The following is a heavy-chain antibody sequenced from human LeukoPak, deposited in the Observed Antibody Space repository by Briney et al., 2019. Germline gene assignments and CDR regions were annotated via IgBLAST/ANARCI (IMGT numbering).Heavy chain of an antibody. Sequence: GGTLRLSCAASGFTFSSYAMSWVRQAPGKGLEWVSTISDSGDNTYYADSVKGRFTISRDNSKNTLYLQMNSLRAEDTAVYYCAKANSITIFGVISPVDYWGQGTLVTVSS. CDR1: GFTFSSYA. J-gene: IGHJ4*02. CDR3: AKANSITIFGVISPVDY. D-gene: IGHD3-3*01. CDR2: ISDSGDNT. V-gene: IGHV3-23*01.